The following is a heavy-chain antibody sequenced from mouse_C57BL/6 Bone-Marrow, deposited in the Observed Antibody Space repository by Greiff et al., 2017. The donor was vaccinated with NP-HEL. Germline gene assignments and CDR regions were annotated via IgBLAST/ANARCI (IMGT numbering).Heavy chain of an antibody. J-gene: IGHJ3*01. CDR2: IYPGSGST. CDR3: AYGTGAY. Sequence: QVQLKQPGAELVKPGASVKMSCKASGYTFTSYWITWVKQRPGRGLEWIGDIYPGSGSTNYNEKFKSKATLTVDTSSSTAYMQLSSLTSEDSAVYYCAYGTGAYWGQGTLVTVSA. V-gene: IGHV1-55*01. CDR1: GYTFTSYW. D-gene: IGHD2-1*01.